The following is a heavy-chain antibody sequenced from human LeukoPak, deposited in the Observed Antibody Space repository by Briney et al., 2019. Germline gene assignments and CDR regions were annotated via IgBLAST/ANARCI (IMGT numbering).Heavy chain of an antibody. D-gene: IGHD2-15*01. CDR3: AKERKLLPFDC. CDR2: IQSDGSEA. J-gene: IGHJ4*02. Sequence: GGSLRLSCAASGFTFSDYGIHWVRQAPGKGLEWVAFIQSDGSEAFYAESVKGRFTISRDNFMNTMYLEMNGLRSQDAAVHYCAKERKLLPFDCWGQGTLVTLSS. CDR1: GFTFSDYG. V-gene: IGHV3-30*02.